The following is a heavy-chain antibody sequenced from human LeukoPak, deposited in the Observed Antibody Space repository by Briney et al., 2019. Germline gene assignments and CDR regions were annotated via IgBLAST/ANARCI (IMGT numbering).Heavy chain of an antibody. Sequence: SETLSLTCTVSGGSISSGDYYWSWIRQPPGKGLEWIGYIYYSGSTYYNPSLKSRVIISVDTSKNQFSLKLSSVTAADTAVYYCARGYCSSTSCYREGYFDYWGQGTLVTVSS. J-gene: IGHJ4*02. CDR2: IYYSGST. D-gene: IGHD2-2*02. V-gene: IGHV4-30-4*01. CDR3: ARGYCSSTSCYREGYFDY. CDR1: GGSISSGDYY.